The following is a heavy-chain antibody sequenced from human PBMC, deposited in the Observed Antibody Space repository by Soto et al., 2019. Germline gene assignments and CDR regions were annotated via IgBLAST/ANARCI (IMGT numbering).Heavy chain of an antibody. V-gene: IGHV1-18*01. D-gene: IGHD2-15*01. CDR3: ARTKRYCSGGSCYSRYNWFDP. CDR1: GYTFTSYG. Sequence: ASVKVSCKASGYTFTSYGISWVRQAPGQGLEWMGWISAYNGNTNYAQKLQGRDTMTTDTPTSTAYMELRSLRSDDTAVYYCARTKRYCSGGSCYSRYNWFDPWGQGTLVTVSS. CDR2: ISAYNGNT. J-gene: IGHJ5*02.